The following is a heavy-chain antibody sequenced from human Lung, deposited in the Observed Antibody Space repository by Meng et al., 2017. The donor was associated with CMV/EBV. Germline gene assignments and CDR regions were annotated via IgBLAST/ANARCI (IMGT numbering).Heavy chain of an antibody. Sequence: SSXXVSXKASGDTFNKYVTSWVRPPTGQGIEWMGGIIPMRSVTNYEQKFQGRVMIIADPSTATVYMELCSLRYEDTAMYYCVASEEFYHFRMGWQWYYHYGMDVWXPGTTVTVSS. CDR2: IIPMRSVT. CDR1: GDTFNKYV. D-gene: IGHD3-3*02. J-gene: IGHJ6*02. V-gene: IGHV1-69*10. CDR3: VASEEFYHFRMGWQWYYHYGMDV.